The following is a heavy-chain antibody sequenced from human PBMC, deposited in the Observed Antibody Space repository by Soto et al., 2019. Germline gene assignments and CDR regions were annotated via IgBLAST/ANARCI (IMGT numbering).Heavy chain of an antibody. CDR2: IYYRGNT. CDR3: ARLEGLATISYFFDF. Sequence: QLQESGPGLVKPSETLSLTCSVSGDSINSDKYYWGWIRQPPGKGLEWIGSIYYRGNTYYTPSLPTRVTISLDKSKSQFARRLNSVTAADSAVYFCARLEGLATISYFFDFWCQGAQVAVSS. D-gene: IGHD3-9*01. V-gene: IGHV4-39*06. CDR1: GDSINSDKYY. J-gene: IGHJ4*02.